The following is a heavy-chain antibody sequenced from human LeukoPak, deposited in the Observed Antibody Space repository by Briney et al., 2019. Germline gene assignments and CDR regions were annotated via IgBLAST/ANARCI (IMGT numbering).Heavy chain of an antibody. CDR2: IYYRGST. Sequence: SETLSLTCTVSGGSISSYYWSWVRQPPGKGLEWIGYIYYRGSTNYNPSLKSRVTISVDTSKNQFSLKLSSVTAADTAVYYCARGSQDDFWSGYYTLSYWGQGTLVTVSS. J-gene: IGHJ4*02. CDR3: ARGSQDDFWSGYYTLSY. CDR1: GGSISSYY. V-gene: IGHV4-59*01. D-gene: IGHD3-3*01.